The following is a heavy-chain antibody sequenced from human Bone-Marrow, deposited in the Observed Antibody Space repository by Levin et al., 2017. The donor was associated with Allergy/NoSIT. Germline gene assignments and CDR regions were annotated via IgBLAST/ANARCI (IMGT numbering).Heavy chain of an antibody. CDR3: ARDLDYSNYYGMDV. Sequence: TSGGSLRLSCAASGFTFSNYNINWVRQAPGKGLEWVSYITSRSVIYYGDSVKGRFTISRDNAKNSLYLQMNSLRAEDTAVYYCARDLDYSNYYGMDVWGQGTTVTVSS. V-gene: IGHV3-69-1*01. D-gene: IGHD4-11*01. CDR1: GFTFSNYN. CDR2: ITSRSVI. J-gene: IGHJ6*02.